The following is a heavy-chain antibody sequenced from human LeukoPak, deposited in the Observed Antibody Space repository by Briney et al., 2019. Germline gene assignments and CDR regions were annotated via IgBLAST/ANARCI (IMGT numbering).Heavy chain of an antibody. V-gene: IGHV3-9*01. J-gene: IGHJ6*02. CDR3: AKDKDKGYGMDV. CDR2: ISWNSGSI. Sequence: GRSQRLSCAASGFTFDDYGMHRLRQAPGKGLESVSGISWNSGSIGYADSVKGRFTISRENAKNSLYLQMNSLRAEDTALYYCAKDKDKGYGMDVWGQGTTVTVSS. CDR1: GFTFDDYG.